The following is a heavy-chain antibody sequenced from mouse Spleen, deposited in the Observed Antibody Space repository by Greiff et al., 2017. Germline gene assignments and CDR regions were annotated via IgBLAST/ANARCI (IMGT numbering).Heavy chain of an antibody. Sequence: VQRVESGPELVKPGASVKISCKASGYAFSSSWMNWVKQRPGKGLEWIGRIYPGDGDTNYNGKFKGKATLTADKSSSTAYMQLSSLTSEDSAVYFCARSEVRRDYYAMDYWGQGTSVTVSS. J-gene: IGHJ4*01. D-gene: IGHD2-14*01. CDR3: ARSEVRRDYYAMDY. V-gene: IGHV1-82*01. CDR2: IYPGDGDT. CDR1: GYAFSSSW.